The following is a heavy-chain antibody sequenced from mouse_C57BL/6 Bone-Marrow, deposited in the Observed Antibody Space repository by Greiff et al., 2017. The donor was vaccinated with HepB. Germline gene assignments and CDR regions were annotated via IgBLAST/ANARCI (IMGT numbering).Heavy chain of an antibody. J-gene: IGHJ3*01. CDR1: GYTFTSYG. CDR3: ARDYYYGSSYVWFAY. CDR2: IYPRSGNT. V-gene: IGHV1-81*01. D-gene: IGHD1-1*01. Sequence: QVHVKQSGAELARPGASVKLSCKASGYTFTSYGISWVKQRTGQGLEWIGEIYPRSGNTYYNEKFKGKATLTADKSSSTAYMELRSLTSEDSAVYVCARDYYYGSSYVWFAYWGQGTLVTVSA.